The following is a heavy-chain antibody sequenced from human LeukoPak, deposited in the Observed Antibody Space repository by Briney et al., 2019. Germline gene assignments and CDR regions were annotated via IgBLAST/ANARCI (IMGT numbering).Heavy chain of an antibody. Sequence: GGSLRLSCAASGFTFSSYAMSWVRQAPGKGLEWVSAISGSGGSTYYADSVKGRFTISRDNSKNTLYLQMNSLRAEDTAVYYCAKGTELYVWGSYRYSYYFDYWGQGTLVTVSS. J-gene: IGHJ4*02. CDR1: GFTFSSYA. V-gene: IGHV3-23*01. CDR2: ISGSGGST. D-gene: IGHD3-16*02. CDR3: AKGTELYVWGSYRYSYYFDY.